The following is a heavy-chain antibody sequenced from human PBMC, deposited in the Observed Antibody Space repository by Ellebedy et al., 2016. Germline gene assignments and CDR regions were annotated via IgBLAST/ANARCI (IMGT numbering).Heavy chain of an antibody. V-gene: IGHV3-7*01. Sequence: GGSLRLSCAASGFTFSSYGMHWVRQAPGKGLEWVAKIKGDGSEKYYVDSVKGRFTISRDNAKNSLYLQMNSLRAEDTAVYYCARARCDYWGQGTLVTVSS. CDR3: ARARCDY. CDR1: GFTFSSYG. J-gene: IGHJ4*02. CDR2: IKGDGSEK.